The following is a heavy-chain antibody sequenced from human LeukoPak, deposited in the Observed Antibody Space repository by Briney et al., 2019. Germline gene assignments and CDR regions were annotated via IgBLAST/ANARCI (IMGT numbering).Heavy chain of an antibody. V-gene: IGHV1-8*03. CDR2: MNPNSGNT. CDR3: ARGRYDPLIVVVIPSYYYYMDV. J-gene: IGHJ6*03. CDR1: GYTFTSYD. D-gene: IGHD3-22*01. Sequence: GASVKVSCKASGYTFTSYDINWVRQATGQGLEWMGWMNPNSGNTGYAQKFQGRVTITRNTSISTAYMELSSLRSEDTAVYYCARGRYDPLIVVVIPSYYYYMDVWGKGTTVTVSS.